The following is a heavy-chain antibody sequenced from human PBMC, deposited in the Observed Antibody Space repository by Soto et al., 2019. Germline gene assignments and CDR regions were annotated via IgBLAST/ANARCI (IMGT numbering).Heavy chain of an antibody. Sequence: NPGGSLRLSCAASGFTFSSYSMNWVRQAPGKGLEWVSSISSSSSYIYYADSVKGRFTISRDNAKNSLYLQMNSLRAEDTAVYYCASRIAVAGSVVWGHGTLVTVSS. CDR2: ISSSSSYI. CDR1: GFTFSSYS. CDR3: ASRIAVAGSVV. J-gene: IGHJ4*01. V-gene: IGHV3-21*01. D-gene: IGHD6-19*01.